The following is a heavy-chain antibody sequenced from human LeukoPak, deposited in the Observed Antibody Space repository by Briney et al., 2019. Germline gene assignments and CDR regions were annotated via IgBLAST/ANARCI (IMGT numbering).Heavy chain of an antibody. CDR3: AKENYYCSSTSCPVLIDY. CDR1: GFTLGSYT. CDR2: ISSSSSTI. V-gene: IGHV3-48*01. J-gene: IGHJ4*02. Sequence: GGSLRLSCAASGFTLGSYTMNWVRQAPGKGLEWVSYISSSSSTIQYADSVKGRFTISRDNAENSLYLQMNSLRAEDTAVYYCAKENYYCSSTSCPVLIDYWGQGTLVTVSS. D-gene: IGHD2-2*01.